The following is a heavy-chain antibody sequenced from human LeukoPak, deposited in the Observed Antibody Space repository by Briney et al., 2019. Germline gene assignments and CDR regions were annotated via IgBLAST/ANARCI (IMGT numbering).Heavy chain of an antibody. J-gene: IGHJ4*02. CDR3: ARGRGYSYGSTTPLFDY. D-gene: IGHD5-18*01. V-gene: IGHV1-69*04. CDR1: GGTFSSYA. CDR2: IIPILGIA. Sequence: SVKVSCKASGGTFSSYAISWVRQAPGQGLEWMGMIIPILGIANYAQKFQGRVTITADKSTSTAYMELSSLRSEDTAVYYCARGRGYSYGSTTPLFDYWGQGTLVTVSS.